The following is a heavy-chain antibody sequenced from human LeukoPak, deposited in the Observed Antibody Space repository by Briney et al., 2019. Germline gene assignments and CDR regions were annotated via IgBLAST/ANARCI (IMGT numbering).Heavy chain of an antibody. V-gene: IGHV1-46*01. CDR3: ARGRFLEWLIVY. CDR1: GYTFTSYC. J-gene: IGHJ4*02. CDR2: INPSGGST. Sequence: ASVKVSCKASGYTFTSYCMHWVRQAPGQGLEWMGIINPSGGSTSYAQKFQGRVTMTRDTSTSTVYMELSSLRSEDTGVYYCARGRFLEWLIVYWGQGTLVTVSS. D-gene: IGHD3-3*01.